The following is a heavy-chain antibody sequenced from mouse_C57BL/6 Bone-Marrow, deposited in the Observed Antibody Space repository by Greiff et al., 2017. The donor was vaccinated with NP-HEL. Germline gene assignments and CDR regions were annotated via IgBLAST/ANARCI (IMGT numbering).Heavy chain of an antibody. CDR2: ISYDGSN. D-gene: IGHD2-1*01. J-gene: IGHJ1*03. V-gene: IGHV3-6*01. CDR1: GYSITSGYY. Sequence: ESGPGLVKPSQSLSLTCSVTGYSITSGYYWNWIRQFPGNKLEWMGYISYDGSNNYNPSLKNRISITRDKSKNQFFLKLNSVTTEDTATYYCARGAIYYGYWYFDVWGTGTTVTVSS. CDR3: ARGAIYYGYWYFDV.